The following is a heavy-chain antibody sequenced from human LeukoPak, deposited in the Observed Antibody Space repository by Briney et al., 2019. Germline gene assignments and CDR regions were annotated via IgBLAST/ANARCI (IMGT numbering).Heavy chain of an antibody. J-gene: IGHJ5*02. V-gene: IGHV4-34*01. CDR2: INHSGST. Sequence: SGTLSLTCTVSGGSISSHYWNWIRQPPGRGLEWIGEINHSGSTNYSPSLKSRVTISIDTSKNQFSLKLSSVTAADTAVYHCARVLSIVVVPGATFWFDPWGQGTLVTVSS. D-gene: IGHD2-2*01. CDR3: ARVLSIVVVPGATFWFDP. CDR1: GGSISSHY.